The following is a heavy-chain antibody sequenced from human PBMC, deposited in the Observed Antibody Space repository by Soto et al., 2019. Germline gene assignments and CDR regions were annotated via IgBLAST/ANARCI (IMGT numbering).Heavy chain of an antibody. D-gene: IGHD1-20*01. Sequence: SETLSLTCAVSCASNSGSYYYWAWLRQSPGKGPDWIGSVFYTGFTSYNPSLESRVSVSVETSKSKFSLKLSAVTAADTAGYYCATSKKGYNWNYVDHWGQGALVTVS. CDR3: ATSKKGYNWNYVDH. J-gene: IGHJ4*02. CDR2: VFYTGFT. V-gene: IGHV4-39*01. CDR1: CASNSGSYYY.